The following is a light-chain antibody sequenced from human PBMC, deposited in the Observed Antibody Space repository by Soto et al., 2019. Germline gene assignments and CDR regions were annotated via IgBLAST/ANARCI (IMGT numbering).Light chain of an antibody. CDR1: SSDFGDYNY. Sequence: QSVLTQPASVSGSPGQSITISCTGTSSDFGDYNYVSWYQHHPGEAPKLMIYEVTYRPSGVSNRFSGSKSGNTASLTISGLQAEDEADYYCSSYTASYIVLFGGGTKVTVL. V-gene: IGLV2-14*01. J-gene: IGLJ2*01. CDR3: SSYTASYIVL. CDR2: EVT.